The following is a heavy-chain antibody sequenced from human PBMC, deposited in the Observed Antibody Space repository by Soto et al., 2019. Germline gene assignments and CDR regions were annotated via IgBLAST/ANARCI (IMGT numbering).Heavy chain of an antibody. CDR1: GGTFSSYT. D-gene: IGHD1-26*01. Sequence: GASVKVSCKASGGTFSSYTISWVRQAPGQGLEWMGRIIPILGIANYAQKFQGRVTMTADESTGTAYMELSSLRSDDTAVYYCARDKGGSYSGPWGQGTLVTVSS. CDR3: ARDKGGSYSGP. CDR2: IIPILGIA. J-gene: IGHJ5*02. V-gene: IGHV1-69*04.